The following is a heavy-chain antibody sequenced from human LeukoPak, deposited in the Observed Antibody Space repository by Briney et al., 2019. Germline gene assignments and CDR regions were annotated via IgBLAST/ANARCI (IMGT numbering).Heavy chain of an antibody. CDR1: GFTFSSYW. V-gene: IGHV3-7*01. CDR2: IKQDGSEK. CDR3: ARKEESSGYLGNY. Sequence: GGSLRLSCAASGFTFSSYWMSWVRQAPGKGREWVANIKQDGSEKYYVDSVKGRFTISRDNAKNSLYLQMNSLRAEDTAIYYCARKEESSGYLGNYWGQGNRVTVSS. J-gene: IGHJ4*02. D-gene: IGHD5-12*01.